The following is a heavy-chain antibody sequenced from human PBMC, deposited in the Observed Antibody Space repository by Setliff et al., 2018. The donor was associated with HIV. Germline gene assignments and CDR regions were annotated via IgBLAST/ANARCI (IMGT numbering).Heavy chain of an antibody. CDR1: GFTFSTYA. Sequence: GESLKISCAASGFTFSTYAMSWVRQAPGRGLEWVSAISATTGDTYYADSVKGRFTISRDNSKNTLYLQMNSLRAEDTAVYYCAREDVTTSGLDIWGQGTMVTVSS. J-gene: IGHJ3*02. CDR2: ISATTGDT. CDR3: AREDVTTSGLDI. D-gene: IGHD4-17*01. V-gene: IGHV3-23*01.